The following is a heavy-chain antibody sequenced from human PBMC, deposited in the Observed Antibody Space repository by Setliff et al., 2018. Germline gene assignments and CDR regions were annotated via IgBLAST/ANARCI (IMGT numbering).Heavy chain of an antibody. CDR3: VREGVDTRSSTDYRYYMDV. J-gene: IGHJ6*03. D-gene: IGHD5-18*01. Sequence: ASVKVSCKASGGTFSNYGISWVRQAPGQGLEWMGGTIPIFGTTDYAQKFQGRVTIITDDSTSTAFMQLSSLTSEDTAVYYCVREGVDTRSSTDYRYYMDVWG. V-gene: IGHV1-69*05. CDR1: GGTFSNYG. CDR2: TIPIFGTT.